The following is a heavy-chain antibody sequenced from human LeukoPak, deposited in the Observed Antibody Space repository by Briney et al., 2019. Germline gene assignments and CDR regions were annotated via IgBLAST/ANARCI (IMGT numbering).Heavy chain of an antibody. CDR1: GFTFSSYS. J-gene: IGHJ4*02. V-gene: IGHV3-48*01. D-gene: IGHD5-24*01. CDR2: ISSSSSTI. Sequence: PGGSLRLSCAASGFTFSSYSMNWVRQAPGKGLEWVSYISSSSSTIYYADSVKGRFTISRDNAKNSLYLQMNSLRAEDTAVYSCATEMATIDYWGQGTLVTVSS. CDR3: ATEMATIDY.